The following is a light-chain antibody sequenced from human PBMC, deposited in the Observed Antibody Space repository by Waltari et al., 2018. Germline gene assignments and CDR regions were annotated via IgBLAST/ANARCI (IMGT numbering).Light chain of an antibody. J-gene: IGKJ1*01. CDR1: QSLLHHDGKTY. CDR3: MQATHWPPWT. V-gene: IGKV2-29*02. CDR2: EVS. Sequence: IVMTQTPLSLSVIPGQPASISCKSSQSLLHHDGKTYSYWYLQRPGQSPQLLIYEVSRRFSGVPDRFSGSGSGTDFTLKISRVEADDVGVYFCMQATHWPPWTFGQGTKVEIK.